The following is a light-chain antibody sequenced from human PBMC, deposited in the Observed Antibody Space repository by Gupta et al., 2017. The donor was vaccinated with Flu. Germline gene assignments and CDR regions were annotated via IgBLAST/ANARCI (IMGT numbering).Light chain of an antibody. CDR3: QQYSSIPYS. Sequence: DIVMTQSPDSLAVSLGERATINCKSSQSILYSSNNKNYLNWYQQKPGQPPKLLIYWASTRESGVPDRFSGSGSGTDFTLTISSLQAEDVAAYYCQQYSSIPYSFGQGTKLEIK. J-gene: IGKJ2*03. CDR1: QSILYSSNNKNY. V-gene: IGKV4-1*01. CDR2: WAS.